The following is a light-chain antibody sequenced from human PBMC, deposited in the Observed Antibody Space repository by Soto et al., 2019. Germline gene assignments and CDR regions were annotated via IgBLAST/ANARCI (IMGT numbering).Light chain of an antibody. CDR1: HNVDSNY. V-gene: IGKV3-20*01. CDR3: QQYGTPWSLT. J-gene: IGKJ5*01. Sequence: VLTQTPGTLFMYPGDEATLSCRAIHNVDSNYYAGYQQKPRQTPRLIIYGASGRADGIPHRFSSSSVGTDFTLTISKGVPDDYAVDYCQQYGTPWSLTFGQGTRLDI. CDR2: GAS.